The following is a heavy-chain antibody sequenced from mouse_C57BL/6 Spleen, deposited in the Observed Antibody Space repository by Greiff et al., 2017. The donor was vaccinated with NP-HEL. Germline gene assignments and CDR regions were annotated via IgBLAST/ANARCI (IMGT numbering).Heavy chain of an antibody. CDR1: GYTFTSYW. CDR2: IDPSDSYT. D-gene: IGHD1-1*01. J-gene: IGHJ1*03. CDR3: ANYGTWYFDV. V-gene: IGHV1-50*01. Sequence: QVQLKQPGAELVKPGASVKLSCKASGYTFTSYWMQWVKQRPGQGLEWIGEIDPSDSYTNYNQKFKGKATLTVDTSSSTAYMQLSSLTSEDSAVYYCANYGTWYFDVWGTGTTVTVSS.